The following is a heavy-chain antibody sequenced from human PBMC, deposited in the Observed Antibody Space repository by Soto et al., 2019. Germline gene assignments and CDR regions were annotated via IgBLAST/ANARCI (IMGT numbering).Heavy chain of an antibody. Sequence: GGSLRLSCAASGFTFSSYAMHWVRQAPGKGLEWVAVISYDGSNKYYADSVKGRFTISRDNSKNTLYLQMNSLRAEDTAVYYCARVYDYVWGSYFAHYYGMDVCGQGPTVTVSS. D-gene: IGHD3-16*01. V-gene: IGHV3-30-3*01. J-gene: IGHJ6*01. CDR3: ARVYDYVWGSYFAHYYGMDV. CDR1: GFTFSSYA. CDR2: ISYDGSNK.